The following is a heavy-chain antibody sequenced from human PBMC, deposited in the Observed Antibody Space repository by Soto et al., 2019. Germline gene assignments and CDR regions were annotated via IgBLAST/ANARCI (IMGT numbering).Heavy chain of an antibody. CDR2: MYHSGST. CDR1: GGSISSGGYS. D-gene: IGHD6-13*01. Sequence: SETLSLTCAVSGGSISSGGYSWSWIRQPPGKGLEWIGYMYHSGSTNYNPSLKSRVTISVDTSKNQFSLKLSSVTAADTAVYYCARGIAAAGDYWGQGTLVTVSS. CDR3: ARGIAAAGDY. J-gene: IGHJ4*02. V-gene: IGHV4-30-2*01.